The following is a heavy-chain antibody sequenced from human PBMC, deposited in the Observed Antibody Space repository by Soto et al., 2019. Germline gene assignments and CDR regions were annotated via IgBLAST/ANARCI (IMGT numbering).Heavy chain of an antibody. J-gene: IGHJ4*02. CDR1: GGSTSSDNY. CDR3: AREGGESSDGLYYFDS. Sequence: SETLALTCTVSGGSTSSDNYWSWIRQPPGKGLEWIGHIYYSGNTDYNPSLKSRLAISIDTSKNQFSLKLSSVTAADTAVYFCAREGGESSDGLYYFDSWGQGSLVTVSS. V-gene: IGHV4-30-4*01. D-gene: IGHD3-16*01. CDR2: IYYSGNT.